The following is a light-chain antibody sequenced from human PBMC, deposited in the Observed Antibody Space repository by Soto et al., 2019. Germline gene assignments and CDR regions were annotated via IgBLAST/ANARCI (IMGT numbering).Light chain of an antibody. CDR1: QSVSSN. CDR3: QQYNNWPPST. V-gene: IGKV3-15*01. J-gene: IGKJ2*01. CDR2: GAS. Sequence: EIVMTQSPATLSVSPGERATLSCRASQSVSSNLAWYQQKPGQAPRLLIYGASTRATGIPARFSGSGYGTEFPLTISSLPFADFAVYSRQQYNNWPPSTSGQGTNLEIK.